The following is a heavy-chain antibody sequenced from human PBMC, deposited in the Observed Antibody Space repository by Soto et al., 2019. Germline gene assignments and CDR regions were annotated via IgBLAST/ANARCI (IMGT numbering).Heavy chain of an antibody. Sequence: GGSLRLSCAASGFTFSSYGMHWVRQAPGKGLEWVAVIWYDGSNKYYADSVKGRFTISRDNSKNTLYLQMNSLRAEDTAVYYCARDASSYYYGMDVWGQGTTVTVSS. CDR2: IWYDGSNK. CDR3: ARDASSYYYGMDV. J-gene: IGHJ6*02. V-gene: IGHV3-33*01. D-gene: IGHD2-2*01. CDR1: GFTFSSYG.